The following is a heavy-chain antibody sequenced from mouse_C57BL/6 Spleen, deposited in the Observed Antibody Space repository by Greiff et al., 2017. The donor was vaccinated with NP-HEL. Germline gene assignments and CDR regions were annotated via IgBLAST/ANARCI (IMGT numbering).Heavy chain of an antibody. CDR2: INPSTGGT. J-gene: IGHJ1*03. CDR3: ARQWDYDWYFDV. D-gene: IGHD2-4*01. V-gene: IGHV1-42*01. Sequence: VQLKESGPELVKPGASVKISCKASGYSFTGYYMNWVKQSPEKSLEWIGEINPSTGGTTYNQKFKAKATLTVDKSSSTAYMQLKSLTSEDSAVYYCARQWDYDWYFDVWGTGTTVTVSS. CDR1: GYSFTGYY.